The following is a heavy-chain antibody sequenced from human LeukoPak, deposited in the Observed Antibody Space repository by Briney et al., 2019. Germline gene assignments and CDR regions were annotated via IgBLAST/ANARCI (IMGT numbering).Heavy chain of an antibody. CDR2: ISSSSTYT. D-gene: IGHD6-19*01. CDR1: GFTFSDYY. Sequence: GGSLRLSCAASGFTFSDYYMTWIRQAPGKGLEWLSYISSSSTYTNYADSVKGRFTISRDNAKDSLYLQMNSLRAEDTAVYYCARDLKGSAWYVDYWGQGTLVTVSS. J-gene: IGHJ4*02. V-gene: IGHV3-11*05. CDR3: ARDLKGSAWYVDY.